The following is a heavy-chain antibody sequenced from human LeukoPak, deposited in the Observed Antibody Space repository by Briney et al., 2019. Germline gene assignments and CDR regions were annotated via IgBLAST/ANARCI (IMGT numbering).Heavy chain of an antibody. CDR2: INDGGTT. J-gene: IGHJ5*02. Sequence: PPETLSLTRVVYGASFSGYYWSWLRQPPRKGRECIGQINDGGTTNYNPSLKSRVSISIDRSKNHFYLILTSVIAADTATYYCARSFYSNSDKWFAPWGKGTLVTVSS. CDR3: ARSFYSNSDKWFAP. CDR1: GASFSGYY. V-gene: IGHV4-34*01. D-gene: IGHD4-11*01.